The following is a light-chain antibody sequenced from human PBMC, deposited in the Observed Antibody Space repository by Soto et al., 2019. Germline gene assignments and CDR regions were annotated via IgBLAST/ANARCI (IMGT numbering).Light chain of an antibody. CDR2: EVT. V-gene: IGLV2-8*01. CDR1: SSDVGGYNY. Sequence: QSALTQPPSASGSPGQSVTISCTGTSSDVGGYNYVSWYQQYPGRAPKLMISEVTKRPSGVPDRFSGSKSGNTASLTVSGLQAEDEADYYCSSYAASNNCYFVFGGGTKLPV. CDR3: SSYAASNNCYFV. J-gene: IGLJ3*02.